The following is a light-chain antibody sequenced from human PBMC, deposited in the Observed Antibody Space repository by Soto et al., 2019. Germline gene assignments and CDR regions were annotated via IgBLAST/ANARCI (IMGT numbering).Light chain of an antibody. CDR2: DVS. CDR1: NNVFCCFYY. V-gene: IGLV2-14*01. J-gene: IGLJ1*01. CDR3: SSYTRSSTYV. Sequence: QSLLTQPASLSWSPGQSITISCTGNNNVFCCFYYVFWYRQHPGRAPKLMFYDVSNRLSGVSNRFSGSKSGNTASLTISGLQAEDEADYYCSSYTRSSTYVFGTGTKVTVL.